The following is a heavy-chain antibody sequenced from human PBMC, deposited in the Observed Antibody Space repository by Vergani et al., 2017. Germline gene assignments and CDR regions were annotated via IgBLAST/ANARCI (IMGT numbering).Heavy chain of an antibody. J-gene: IGHJ4*02. CDR3: ARDHRPELTGYRPPFDY. Sequence: QVQLVQSGAEVKKPGASVKVSCKASGYTFTSYYMHWVRQAPGQGLEWMGIINPNGGSTSYAQKFQGRVTMTRDTSTSTVYMELSSLRSEDTAVYYCARDHRPELTGYRPPFDYWGQGTLVTVSS. CDR1: GYTFTSYY. D-gene: IGHD3-9*01. V-gene: IGHV1-46*01. CDR2: INPNGGST.